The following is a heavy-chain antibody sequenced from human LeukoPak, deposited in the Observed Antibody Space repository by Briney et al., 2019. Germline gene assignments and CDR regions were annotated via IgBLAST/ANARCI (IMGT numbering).Heavy chain of an antibody. CDR2: INPNSGGT. CDR1: GYTFTGYY. V-gene: IGHV1-2*02. J-gene: IGHJ3*02. Sequence: ASVKVSCKASGYTFTGYYMHWVRQAPGQGLEWMGWINPNSGGTNYAQKFQGRVTMTRDTSISTAYMELSRLRSDDTAVYYCARDFKDYYDSSGYYPPGEDAFDIWGQGTMVTVSS. CDR3: ARDFKDYYDSSGYYPPGEDAFDI. D-gene: IGHD3-22*01.